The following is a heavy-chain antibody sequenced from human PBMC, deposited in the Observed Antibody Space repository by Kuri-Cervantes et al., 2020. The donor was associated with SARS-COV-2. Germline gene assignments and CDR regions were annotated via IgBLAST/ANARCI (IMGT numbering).Heavy chain of an antibody. V-gene: IGHV4-39*01. D-gene: IGHD4-17*01. J-gene: IGHJ4*02. Sequence: SETLSLTCTVSGGSISSSSYYWGWIRQPPGKGLEWIGSMYYSGTTYYNPPLKSRVTISVDTSKNQFSLKLSSVTAADTAVYYCAGDYGDERGFFDYWGLGTLVTVSS. CDR1: GGSISSSSYY. CDR3: AGDYGDERGFFDY. CDR2: MYYSGTT.